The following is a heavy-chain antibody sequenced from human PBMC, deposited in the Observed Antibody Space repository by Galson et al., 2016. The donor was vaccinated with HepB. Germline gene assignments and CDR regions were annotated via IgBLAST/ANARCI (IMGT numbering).Heavy chain of an antibody. CDR1: GFTFSLNA. CDR3: AKDFGSTGYYQVFES. D-gene: IGHD3-22*01. Sequence: SLRLSCAASGFTFSLNALTWVRQAPGKGLEWASAISSRGITTFYSDSVKGRFTVSRDNSKNTLFLQMDSLRAEDTAIYYCAKDFGSTGYYQVFESWGQGTLVAVSS. J-gene: IGHJ4*02. V-gene: IGHV3-23*01. CDR2: ISSRGITT.